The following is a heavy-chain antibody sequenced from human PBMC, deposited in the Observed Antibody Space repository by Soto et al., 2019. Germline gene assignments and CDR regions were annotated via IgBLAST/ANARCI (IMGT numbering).Heavy chain of an antibody. D-gene: IGHD3-3*01. CDR3: ARGSHKSDYSHALDN. V-gene: IGHV1-18*04. CDR2: LSTDNGNT. J-gene: IGHJ3*02. CDR1: GYTFTSNS. Sequence: QVHLVQSGPEVKTPGASVKVSCQASGYTFTSNSISWVRQAPGQGLEWMGWLSTDNGNTNYLPKFQGRVTLTTDTSTSTASMEMGTMSFDDTADYFCARGSHKSDYSHALDNCGQRDMVTV.